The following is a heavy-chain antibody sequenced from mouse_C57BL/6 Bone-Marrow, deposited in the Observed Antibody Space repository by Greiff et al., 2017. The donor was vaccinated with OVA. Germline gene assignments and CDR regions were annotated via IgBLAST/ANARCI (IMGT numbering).Heavy chain of an antibody. CDR2: INPNNGGT. CDR3: AREKYSNLDY. CDR1: GYTFTDYY. J-gene: IGHJ2*01. Sequence: VQLQQSGPELVKPGASVKISCKASGYTFTDYYMNWVKQSHGKSLEWIGDINPNNGGTSYTQKFKGKATLTVDKSSSTAYMELRSLTSEDSAVYYCAREKYSNLDYWGQGTTLTVSS. V-gene: IGHV1-26*01. D-gene: IGHD2-5*01.